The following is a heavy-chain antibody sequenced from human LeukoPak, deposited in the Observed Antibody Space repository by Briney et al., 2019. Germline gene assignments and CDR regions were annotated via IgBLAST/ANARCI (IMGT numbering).Heavy chain of an antibody. CDR1: GYTFTSYD. J-gene: IGHJ4*02. V-gene: IGHV1-8*03. Sequence: ASVKVSCKASGYTFTSYDINWVRQATGQGLEWMGWMNPNSGNTGYAQKFQGRVTITRNTSISTAYMELSSLRSEDTAVYYCARGYYDILTGPHPYFDYWGQGNLVTVSS. CDR2: MNPNSGNT. D-gene: IGHD3-9*01. CDR3: ARGYYDILTGPHPYFDY.